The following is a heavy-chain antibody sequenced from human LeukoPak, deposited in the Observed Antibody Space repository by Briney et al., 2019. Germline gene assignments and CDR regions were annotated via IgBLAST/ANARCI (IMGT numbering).Heavy chain of an antibody. CDR1: GFIFSSYG. D-gene: IGHD4-23*01. CDR3: ARRAGGYSHPYDY. J-gene: IGHJ4*02. Sequence: GGSLRLSCTASGFIFSSYGMHWVRQAPGKGLDWVAFIRYDGRNKYYADSVKGRFTISRDNSKNTLYLQMNSLRAEDTAVYYCARRAGGYSHPYDYWGQGILVTVSS. V-gene: IGHV3-30*02. CDR2: IRYDGRNK.